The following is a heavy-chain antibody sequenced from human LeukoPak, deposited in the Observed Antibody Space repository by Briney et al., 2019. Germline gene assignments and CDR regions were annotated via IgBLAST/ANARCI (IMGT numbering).Heavy chain of an antibody. CDR3: ARDLRIAVAGTRVGYYMDV. J-gene: IGHJ6*03. CDR1: GYTFTGYY. CDR2: INPSGGST. D-gene: IGHD6-19*01. Sequence: ASVKVSCKASGYTFTGYYMHWVRQAPGQGLEWMGIINPSGGSTSYAQKFQGRVTMTRDMSTSTVYMELSSLRSEDTAVYYCARDLRIAVAGTRVGYYMDVWGKGTTVTVSS. V-gene: IGHV1-46*01.